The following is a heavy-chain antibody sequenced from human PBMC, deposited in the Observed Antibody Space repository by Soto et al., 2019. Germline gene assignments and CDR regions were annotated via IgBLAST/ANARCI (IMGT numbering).Heavy chain of an antibody. CDR1: GGTFSSYA. CDR2: IIPIFGTA. J-gene: IGHJ6*02. V-gene: IGHV1-69*05. D-gene: IGHD3-9*01. Sequence: ASVKVSCKASGGTFSSYAISWVRQAPGQGLEWMGGIIPIFGTANYAQKLQGRVTMTTDTSTSTAYMELRSLRSDDTAVYYCARIEVLRYFDWSPPNYYYGMDVWGQGTTVTVSS. CDR3: ARIEVLRYFDWSPPNYYYGMDV.